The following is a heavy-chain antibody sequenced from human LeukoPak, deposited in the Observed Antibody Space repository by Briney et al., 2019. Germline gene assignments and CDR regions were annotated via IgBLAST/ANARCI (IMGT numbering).Heavy chain of an antibody. Sequence: TGGSLRLSCAASGFTFSSYAMSWVRQAPGKGLEWVANIKQDGSEKYYVDSVKGRFTISRDNAKNSLYLQMNSLRAEDTAVYYCARETMVRGHWFDPWGQGTLVTVSS. CDR1: GFTFSSYA. D-gene: IGHD3-10*01. J-gene: IGHJ5*02. CDR3: ARETMVRGHWFDP. V-gene: IGHV3-7*01. CDR2: IKQDGSEK.